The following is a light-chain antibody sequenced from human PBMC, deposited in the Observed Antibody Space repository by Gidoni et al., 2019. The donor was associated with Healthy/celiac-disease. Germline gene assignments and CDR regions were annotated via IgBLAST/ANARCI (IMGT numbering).Light chain of an antibody. Sequence: PPSLLSSGGDRVTITCRARQSISSCFEWYQQKPGKAPKLLFYAASSFKSGVPSRFSGSGAGTEFTITISRLQPDDFATYYCQQSYSTPRTFGQGTKVEIK. CDR1: QSISSC. CDR2: AAS. V-gene: IGKV1-39*01. CDR3: QQSYSTPRT. J-gene: IGKJ1*01.